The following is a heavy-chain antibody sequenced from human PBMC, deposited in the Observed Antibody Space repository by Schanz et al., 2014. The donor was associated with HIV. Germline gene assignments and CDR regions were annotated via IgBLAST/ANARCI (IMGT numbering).Heavy chain of an antibody. CDR2: ITPDGSVT. V-gene: IGHV3-74*01. J-gene: IGHJ4*02. D-gene: IGHD1-1*01. Sequence: DVQLVESGGGLIQPGESLRLSCVASGFTFGTKWMYWVRQGPGKGLAWVSYITPDGSVTYADSVKGRFTISRDNTKNSLYLQMNSLRGEDTAVYYCATDGGLERAFGFWGQGTLVSVSS. CDR3: ATDGGLERAFGF. CDR1: GFTFGTKW.